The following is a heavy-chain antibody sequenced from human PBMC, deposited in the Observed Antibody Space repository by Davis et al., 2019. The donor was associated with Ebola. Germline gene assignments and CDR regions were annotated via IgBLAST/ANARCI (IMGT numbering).Heavy chain of an antibody. J-gene: IGHJ4*02. CDR2: IRSKANSYAT. CDR1: GFTFSGSA. Sequence: GESLKISCAASGFTFSGSAMHWVRQASGKGLEWVGRIRSKANSYATAYAASVKGRFTISRDDSKNTAHLQMNSLKTEDTAVYYCTMSAMIDYWGQGTLVTVSS. V-gene: IGHV3-73*01. CDR3: TMSAMIDY. D-gene: IGHD2-21*01.